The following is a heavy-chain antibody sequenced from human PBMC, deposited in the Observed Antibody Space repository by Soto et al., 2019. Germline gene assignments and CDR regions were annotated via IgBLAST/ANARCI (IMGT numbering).Heavy chain of an antibody. CDR1: GFTFSSYS. V-gene: IGHV3-48*01. D-gene: IGHD6-13*01. CDR2: ISSSSSTI. CDR3: AREWYDLSNGWSYNWFDP. J-gene: IGHJ5*02. Sequence: GGSLRLSCAASGFTFSSYSMNWVRQAPGKGLEWVSYISSSSSTIYYADSVKGRFTISRDNAKNSLYLQMNSLRAEDTAVYYCAREWYDLSNGWSYNWFDPWGQGTLVTVSS.